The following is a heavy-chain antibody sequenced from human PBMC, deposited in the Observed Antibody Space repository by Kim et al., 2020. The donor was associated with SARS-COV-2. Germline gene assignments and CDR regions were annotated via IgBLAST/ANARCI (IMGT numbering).Heavy chain of an antibody. J-gene: IGHJ4*02. Sequence: SETLSLTRTVSGGSISSGGYYWSWIRQHPGKGLEWIGYIYYSGSTYYNPSLKSRVTISVDTSKNQFSLKLSSVTAADTAVYYCARRNRDCSGGSCYPKFDYWGQGTLVTVSS. D-gene: IGHD2-15*01. CDR3: ARRNRDCSGGSCYPKFDY. CDR1: GGSISSGGYY. V-gene: IGHV4-31*03. CDR2: IYYSGST.